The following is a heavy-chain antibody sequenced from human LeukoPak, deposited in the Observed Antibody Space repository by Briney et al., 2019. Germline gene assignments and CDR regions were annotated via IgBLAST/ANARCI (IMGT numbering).Heavy chain of an antibody. CDR1: GFIFSSYS. J-gene: IGHJ3*02. V-gene: IGHV3-48*04. CDR2: ISSRGSSI. Sequence: GGSLRLSCAASGFIFSSYSMNWVRQAPGKGLEWVSYISSRGSSIYYADSVKGRFTISGDNAKNTLYLQMNRLRAEDTAVYYCARDHHRRLYDSQARDTFDIWGQGTMVTVSS. CDR3: ARDHHRRLYDSQARDTFDI. D-gene: IGHD3-22*01.